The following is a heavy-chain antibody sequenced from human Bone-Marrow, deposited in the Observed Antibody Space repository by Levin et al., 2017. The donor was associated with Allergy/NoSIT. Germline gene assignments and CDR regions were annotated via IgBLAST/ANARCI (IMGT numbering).Heavy chain of an antibody. V-gene: IGHV3-15*05. J-gene: IGHJ4*01. CDR3: ASSYSGTFYDW. CDR2: HNTRTGGGKI. CDR1: GFTFGNAW. D-gene: IGHD1-26*01. Sequence: GESLKISCTASGFTFGNAWMSWVRQAPGRGLEWICRHNTRTGGGKIDYAAPLKDRFTMSRDDSRSTFYLQINSLRFEDTAVYYCASSYSGTFYDWWGQGTLVTVS.